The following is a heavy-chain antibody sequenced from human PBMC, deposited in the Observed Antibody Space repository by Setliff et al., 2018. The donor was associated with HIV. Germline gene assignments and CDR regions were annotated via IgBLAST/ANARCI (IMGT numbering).Heavy chain of an antibody. CDR3: ARRRVVARVFDY. CDR1: GGSFSAYY. Sequence: SETLSLTCAVYGGSFSAYYWSWIRQTPGKGLEWIGEIDHRGETNYNPSLKSRVILSVDTSKNQFSLSLSSLTAADTALYYCARRRVVARVFDYWGQGTLVTVSS. J-gene: IGHJ4*02. V-gene: IGHV4-34*01. CDR2: IDHRGET. D-gene: IGHD2-15*01.